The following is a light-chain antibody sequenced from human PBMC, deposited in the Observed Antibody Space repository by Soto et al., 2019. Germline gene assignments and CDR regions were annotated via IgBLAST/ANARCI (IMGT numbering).Light chain of an antibody. CDR3: SSYTTSSTYV. V-gene: IGLV2-14*01. CDR2: DVS. Sequence: QSALTQPASVSGSPGQSITISCTGTSSDVGGYNYVSWYQQHPGKAPKLMICDVSDRPSGISNRFSGSKSGNTASLTISWLQAADEADYYCSSYTTSSTYVFGTGTKLTVL. J-gene: IGLJ1*01. CDR1: SSDVGGYNY.